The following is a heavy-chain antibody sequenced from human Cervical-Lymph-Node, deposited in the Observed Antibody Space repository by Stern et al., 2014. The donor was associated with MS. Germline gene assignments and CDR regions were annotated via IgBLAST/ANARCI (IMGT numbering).Heavy chain of an antibody. CDR1: GFPFNTAW. V-gene: IGHV3-15*01. CDR2: IKTKKDGEAT. Sequence: EVQLLQSGGGLVKPGGSLRVSCVGSGFPFNTAWMGWVRQVPGRGLEWVGRIKTKKDGEATDYATPVRGRFTISRDDSKNTLYLQMNSLKAEDTALYYCARGGGVYAYWGQGTLVAVSS. D-gene: IGHD3-16*01. CDR3: ARGGGVYAY. J-gene: IGHJ4*02.